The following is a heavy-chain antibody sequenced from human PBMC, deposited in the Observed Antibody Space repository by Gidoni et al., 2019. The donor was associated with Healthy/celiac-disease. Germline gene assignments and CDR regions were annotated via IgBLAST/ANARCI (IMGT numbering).Heavy chain of an antibody. CDR1: GGSISSYY. J-gene: IGHJ5*02. CDR2: IYYSGST. V-gene: IGHV4-59*01. Sequence: QVQLQESGPGLVKPSETLSLTCTVSGGSISSYYWSWIRQPPGKGLEWIGYIYYSGSTNYNPSLKSRVTISVDTSKNQFSLKLSSVTAADTAVYYCARGPAYCSGGSCYSGSRVDPWGQGTLVTVSS. CDR3: ARGPAYCSGGSCYSGSRVDP. D-gene: IGHD2-15*01.